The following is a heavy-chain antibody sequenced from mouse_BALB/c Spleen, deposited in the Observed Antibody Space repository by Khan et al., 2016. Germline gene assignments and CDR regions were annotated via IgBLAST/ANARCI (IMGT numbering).Heavy chain of an antibody. D-gene: IGHD1-1*02. CDR1: GYTFTTYT. V-gene: IGHV1-4*01. Sequence: QVQLQQPGAELARPGASVKMSCKASGYTFTTYTMFWVKQRPGQGLEWIGYINPSSDYTDYNQKFKDKATLTADKSSSTAYMQLNSLASNNSAVYYCSREGWQIGYFECWGPGTTLTVSS. J-gene: IGHJ2*01. CDR2: INPSSDYT. CDR3: SREGWQIGYFEC.